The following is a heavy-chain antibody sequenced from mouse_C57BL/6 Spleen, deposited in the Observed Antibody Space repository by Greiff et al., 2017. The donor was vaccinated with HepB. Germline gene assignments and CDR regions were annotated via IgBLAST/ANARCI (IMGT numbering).Heavy chain of an antibody. V-gene: IGHV1-19*01. CDR1: GYTFTDYY. CDR3: ARKLTGTCYFDY. J-gene: IGHJ2*01. Sequence: EVQLQQSGPVLVKPGASVKMSCKASGYTFTDYYMNWVKQSHGKSLEWIGVINPYNGGTSYNQKFKGKATLTVDKSSSTAYMELNSLTSEDSAVYYCARKLTGTCYFDYWGQGTTLTVSS. D-gene: IGHD4-1*01. CDR2: INPYNGGT.